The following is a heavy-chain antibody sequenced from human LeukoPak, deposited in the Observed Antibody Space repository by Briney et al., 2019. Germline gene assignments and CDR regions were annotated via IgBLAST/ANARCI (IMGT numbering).Heavy chain of an antibody. D-gene: IGHD1-26*01. CDR2: INHSGST. J-gene: IGHJ6*02. V-gene: IGHV4-34*01. CDR1: GGSFSGYY. Sequence: SETLSLTCAVYGGSFSGYYWSWIRQPPGKGLEWIGEINHSGSTNYNPSLKSRVTISVDTSKNQFSLKLSSVTAAGTAVYYCARLQRVVGATTTHYYYGMDVWGQGTTVTVSS. CDR3: ARLQRVVGATTTHYYYGMDV.